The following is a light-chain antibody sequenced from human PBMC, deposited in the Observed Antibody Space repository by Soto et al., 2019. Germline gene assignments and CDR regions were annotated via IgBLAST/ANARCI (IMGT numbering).Light chain of an antibody. J-gene: IGKJ2*01. Sequence: EIVMTQSPATLSVSPGERATLSCRDSQSISSNLAWYQQKPGQAPRLLIYGASTRATGIPARFSGSGSGTEFTLTISSLQSEDFAVYYCQQYNNWPPYTFGPGTKLEIK. CDR2: GAS. V-gene: IGKV3-15*01. CDR3: QQYNNWPPYT. CDR1: QSISSN.